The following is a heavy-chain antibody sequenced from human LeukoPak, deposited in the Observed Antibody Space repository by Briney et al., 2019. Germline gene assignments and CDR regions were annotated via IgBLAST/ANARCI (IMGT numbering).Heavy chain of an antibody. CDR3: ASEGPGSIIDY. J-gene: IGHJ4*02. CDR2: IYYSGST. V-gene: IGHV4-39*07. Sequence: SETLSLTCTVSGDSISSNNYFWGWIRLPPGQGLEWIGNIYYSGSTYYNPSLKSRVTISVDTSKNQFSLKLSSVTAADTAVYYCASEGPGSIIDYWGQGTLVTVSS. D-gene: IGHD1-1*01. CDR1: GDSISSNNYF.